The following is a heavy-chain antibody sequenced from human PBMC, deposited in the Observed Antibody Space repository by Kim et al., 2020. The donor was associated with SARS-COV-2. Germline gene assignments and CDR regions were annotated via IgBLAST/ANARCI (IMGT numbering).Heavy chain of an antibody. Sequence: GGSLRLSCAASGFTFDDYAMHWVRQGPGKGLEWVSSISWNSDNIGYADSVKGRFTISRDNAKNSLYLQMNSLRAEDTALYYCAKPRYLDWLSADLDYWG. V-gene: IGHV3-9*01. J-gene: IGHJ4*01. CDR1: GFTFDDYA. CDR3: AKPRYLDWLSADLDY. D-gene: IGHD3-9*01. CDR2: ISWNSDNI.